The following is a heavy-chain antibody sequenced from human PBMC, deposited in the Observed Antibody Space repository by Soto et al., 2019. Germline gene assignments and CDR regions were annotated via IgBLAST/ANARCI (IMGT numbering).Heavy chain of an antibody. CDR2: IIPISGTA. CDR3: ARDSRTNNRRYCSGGSCFRFVSYYYGMDV. V-gene: IGHV1-69*01. CDR1: GGTFSSYA. J-gene: IGHJ6*02. D-gene: IGHD2-15*01. Sequence: QVQLVQSGAEVKKPGSSVKVSCKASGGTFSSYAISWVRQAPGQGLEWMGGIIPISGTANYAQKFQGRVTITADESTSPAYMELSSLRSEDRAVYYCARDSRTNNRRYCSGGSCFRFVSYYYGMDVWGQGTTVTVSS.